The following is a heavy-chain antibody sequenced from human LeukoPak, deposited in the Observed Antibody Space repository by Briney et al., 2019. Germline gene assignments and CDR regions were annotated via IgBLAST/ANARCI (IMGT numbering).Heavy chain of an antibody. Sequence: PGGSLTLSCAASGFAFSTYWMHWVRQAPGKGLQWVSFVNNNGSSTSYADSVKGRFTISRDNAKNTLYLQMTSLRAEDTAVYYCARRGRSGSYQREWGQGTLVTVSS. CDR2: VNNNGSST. CDR3: ARRGRSGSYQRE. D-gene: IGHD1-26*01. J-gene: IGHJ4*02. V-gene: IGHV3-74*01. CDR1: GFAFSTYW.